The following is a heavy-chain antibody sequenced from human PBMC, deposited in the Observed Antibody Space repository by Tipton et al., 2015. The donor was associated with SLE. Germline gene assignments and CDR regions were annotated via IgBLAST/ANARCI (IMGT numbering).Heavy chain of an antibody. CDR2: ISYDGSNK. CDR3: AKDRVAVAGTGDY. V-gene: IGHV3-30-3*01. Sequence: SLRLSCAASGFTFSSYAMHWVRQAPGKGLEWVAVISYDGSNKYYADSVKGRFTISRDNSKNTLYLQMNSLRAEDTAVYYCAKDRVAVAGTGDYWGQGTLVTVSS. CDR1: GFTFSSYA. D-gene: IGHD6-19*01. J-gene: IGHJ4*02.